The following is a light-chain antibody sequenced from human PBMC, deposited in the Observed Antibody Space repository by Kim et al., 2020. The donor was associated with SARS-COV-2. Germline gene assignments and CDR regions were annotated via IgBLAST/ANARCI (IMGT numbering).Light chain of an antibody. CDR2: GAS. Sequence: EIVLTQSPGTLSLSPGERATLSCRASQSVSSSYLAWYQQKPGQAPRLLIYGASSRATGIPDRFSGSGSGTDFTLTISRLEPEDFAVYYCQQYGSSQTFGGGTKVDFK. J-gene: IGKJ4*01. CDR3: QQYGSSQT. CDR1: QSVSSSY. V-gene: IGKV3-20*01.